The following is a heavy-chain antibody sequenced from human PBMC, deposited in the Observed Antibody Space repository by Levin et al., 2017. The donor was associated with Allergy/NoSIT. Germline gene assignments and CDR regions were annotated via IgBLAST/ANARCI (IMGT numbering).Heavy chain of an antibody. V-gene: IGHV2-26*01. CDR2: IFSNDER. CDR1: GFSINNGLLG. D-gene: IGHD3-10*01. Sequence: GSGPTLVKPRETLTLTCTVSGFSINNGLLGLSWIRQPPGKALEWLAHIFSNDERSYNTSLRNRLTISKDTSKSQVVLTMTNVDPVDTATYYCARTRQFFGESHFDDWGHGTLVTVSS. CDR3: ARTRQFFGESHFDD. J-gene: IGHJ4*01.